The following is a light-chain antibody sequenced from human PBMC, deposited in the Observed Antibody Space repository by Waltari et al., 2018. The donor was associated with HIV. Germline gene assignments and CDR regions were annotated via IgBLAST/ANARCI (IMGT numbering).Light chain of an antibody. CDR3: FSYAGISTCVV. CDR1: SRDVGGYNY. Sequence: QSALTQPRSVSGSPGQSVSISCTGTSRDVGGYNYVSWYKQHRGEAPKLMIYEVNKRPSVVPVRFSGSKSGNTASLTISGLHCEDEADYYCFSYAGISTCVVFGGGTKLTVL. J-gene: IGLJ2*01. CDR2: EVN. V-gene: IGLV2-11*01.